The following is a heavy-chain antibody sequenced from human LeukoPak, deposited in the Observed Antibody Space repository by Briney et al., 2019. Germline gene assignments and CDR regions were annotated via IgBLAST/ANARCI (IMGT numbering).Heavy chain of an antibody. Sequence: GGSLRLSCAASGFTFSSYGMHWVRKAPGKWLEWVAFIRYDGSNKYYADSVKGRFTISRDNSKNTLYLQMNSLRAEDTALYYCARDRLGAMLFFDSWGQGTLVTVSS. CDR2: IRYDGSNK. J-gene: IGHJ4*02. V-gene: IGHV3-30*02. D-gene: IGHD3-16*01. CDR3: ARDRLGAMLFFDS. CDR1: GFTFSSYG.